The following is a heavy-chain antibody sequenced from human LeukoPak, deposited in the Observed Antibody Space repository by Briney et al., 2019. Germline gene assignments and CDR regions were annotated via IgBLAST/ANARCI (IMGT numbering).Heavy chain of an antibody. V-gene: IGHV3-11*01. CDR3: ARGCSSTSCYTGFDY. J-gene: IGHJ4*02. CDR1: GFTFSDYY. CDR2: ISSSGSTI. D-gene: IGHD2-2*02. Sequence: GGSLRLSCAASGFTFSDYYMSWIRQAPGKGLEWVSYISSSGSTIYYADSVKGRFTISRDNAKNSLYLQMNGLRAENTAVYYCARGCSSTSCYTGFDYWGQGTLVTVSS.